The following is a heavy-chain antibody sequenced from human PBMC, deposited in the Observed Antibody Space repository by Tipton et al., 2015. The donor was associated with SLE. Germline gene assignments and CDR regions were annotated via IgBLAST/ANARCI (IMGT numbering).Heavy chain of an antibody. CDR1: GFTFSIYA. CDR3: ARGIAPISSRISDY. CDR2: ISPSGEYT. J-gene: IGHJ4*02. D-gene: IGHD2-21*01. V-gene: IGHV3-23*01. Sequence: SLRLSCAVSGFTFSIYAMRWVRQAPGWGMEWVFGISPSGEYTHYADSMKGRFTLSRDNSKSTLYLQMNSLRAEDTALYYCARGIAPISSRISDYWGQGTRVSVSS.